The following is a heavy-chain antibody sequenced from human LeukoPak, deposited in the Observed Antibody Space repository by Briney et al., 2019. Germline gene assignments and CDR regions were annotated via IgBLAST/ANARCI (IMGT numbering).Heavy chain of an antibody. V-gene: IGHV1-8*01. CDR2: MNPNSGNT. CDR1: GYTFTSYD. CDR3: ARKPLIRGYYFDY. J-gene: IGHJ4*02. Sequence: ASVEVSCKASGYTFTSYDINWVRQATGQGLEWMGWMNPNSGNTGYAQKFQGRVTMTRNTSISTAYMELSSLRSEDTAVYYCARKPLIRGYYFDYWGQGTLVTVSS. D-gene: IGHD3-16*01.